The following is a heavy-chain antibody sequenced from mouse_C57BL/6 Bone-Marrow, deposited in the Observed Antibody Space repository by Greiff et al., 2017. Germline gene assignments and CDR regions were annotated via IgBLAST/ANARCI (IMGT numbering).Heavy chain of an antibody. Sequence: EVMLVESGGDLVKPGGSLKLSCAASGFTFSSYGLSWVRQTPDTRLEWVATISSGGSYTYYPDSVKGRFTISRDNAKNNLYLQMSSLKSEDTAMYYCARPYDYDDGYYYAMDYWGQGTSVTVSS. D-gene: IGHD2-4*01. CDR3: ARPYDYDDGYYYAMDY. V-gene: IGHV5-6*02. J-gene: IGHJ4*01. CDR1: GFTFSSYG. CDR2: ISSGGSYT.